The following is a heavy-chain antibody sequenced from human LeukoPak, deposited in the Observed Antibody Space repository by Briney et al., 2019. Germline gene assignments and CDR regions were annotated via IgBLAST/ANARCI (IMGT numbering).Heavy chain of an antibody. V-gene: IGHV4-31*03. D-gene: IGHD3-16*01. Sequence: PSETLSLTCTVSGGSISSGGYYWSWIRQHPGKGLEWIGYIYYSGGTYYNPSLKSRITISIDTSKNQFSLKLNSVTAADTAVYYCARGHYSYDLWGRGTLVTVSS. J-gene: IGHJ2*01. CDR1: GGSISSGGYY. CDR3: ARGHYSYDL. CDR2: IYYSGGT.